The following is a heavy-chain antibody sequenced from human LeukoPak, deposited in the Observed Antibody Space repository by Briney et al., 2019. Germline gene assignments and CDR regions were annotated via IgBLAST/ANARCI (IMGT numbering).Heavy chain of an antibody. CDR3: AKGPKYDFWSGTRDYYFDY. CDR2: ITYSGDA. J-gene: IGHJ4*02. CDR1: GFTFSSYA. Sequence: GGSLRLSCAASGFTFSSYAMRWVRQAPGKGLEWVSSITYSGDAYYADSVKGRLTISRDNSRNTLYLQINSLRAEDTAVYYCAKGPKYDFWSGTRDYYFDYWGQGTLVTVPS. V-gene: IGHV3-23*01. D-gene: IGHD3-3*01.